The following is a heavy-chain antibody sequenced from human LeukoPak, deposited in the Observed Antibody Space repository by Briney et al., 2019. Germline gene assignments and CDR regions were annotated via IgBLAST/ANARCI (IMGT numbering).Heavy chain of an antibody. V-gene: IGHV1-69*13. J-gene: IGHJ4*02. D-gene: IGHD4-17*01. CDR3: ARRDYGDYVGYFDY. CDR2: IIPIFGTA. CDR1: GYTLTELS. Sequence: GASVKVSCKVSGYTLTELSMHWVRQAPGKGLEWMGGIIPIFGTANYAQKFQGRVTITADESTSTAYMELSSLRSEDTAVYYCARRDYGDYVGYFDYWGQGTLVTVSS.